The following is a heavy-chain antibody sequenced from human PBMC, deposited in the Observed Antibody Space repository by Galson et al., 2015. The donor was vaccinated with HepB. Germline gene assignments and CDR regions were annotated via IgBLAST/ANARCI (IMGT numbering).Heavy chain of an antibody. CDR2: INPNSGGT. Sequence: SVKVSCKASGYTFTGYYMHWVRQAPGQGLEWMGWINPNSGGTNYAQKFQGRVTMTRDTSISTAYMELSRLRSDDTAVYYCNGIAAAGRVARREDDAFDIWGQGTMVTVSS. V-gene: IGHV1-2*02. CDR3: NGIAAAGRVARREDDAFDI. D-gene: IGHD6-13*01. J-gene: IGHJ3*02. CDR1: GYTFTGYY.